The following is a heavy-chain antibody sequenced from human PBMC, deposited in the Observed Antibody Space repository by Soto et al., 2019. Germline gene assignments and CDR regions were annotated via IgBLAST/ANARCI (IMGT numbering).Heavy chain of an antibody. CDR3: ARGMDAIFGVVTSSFDY. Sequence: GASVKVSCKASGYTFTGYYMHWVRQAPGQGLEWMGWINPNSGGTNYAQKFQGWVKMTRDTSISTDYMELSRLRSDDTAVYYCARGMDAIFGVVTSSFDYWGQGTLVTV. CDR2: INPNSGGT. J-gene: IGHJ4*02. V-gene: IGHV1-2*04. D-gene: IGHD3-3*01. CDR1: GYTFTGYY.